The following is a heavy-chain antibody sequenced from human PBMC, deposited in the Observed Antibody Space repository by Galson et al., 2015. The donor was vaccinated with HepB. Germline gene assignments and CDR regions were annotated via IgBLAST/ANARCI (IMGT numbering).Heavy chain of an antibody. D-gene: IGHD6-13*01. V-gene: IGHV6-1*01. CDR3: ARDSSSWSVTKGGYYFDY. Sequence: CAISGDSVSSNSAAWNWIRQSPSRGLEWLGRTYYRSKWYNDYAVSVKSRITINPDTSKNQFSLQLNSVTPEDTAVYYCARDSSSWSVTKGGYYFDYWGQGTLVTVSS. CDR2: TYYRSKWYN. J-gene: IGHJ4*02. CDR1: GDSVSSNSAA.